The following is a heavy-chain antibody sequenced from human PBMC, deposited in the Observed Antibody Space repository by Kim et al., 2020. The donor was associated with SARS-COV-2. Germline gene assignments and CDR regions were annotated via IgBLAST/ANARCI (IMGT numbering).Heavy chain of an antibody. J-gene: IGHJ3*02. CDR3: AKGSGLSADAFDI. V-gene: IGHV3-9*01. Sequence: YADSVKGRFTISRDNAKNSLYLQMNSLRAEDTALYYRAKGSGLSADAFDIWGQGTMVTVSS. D-gene: IGHD3-10*01.